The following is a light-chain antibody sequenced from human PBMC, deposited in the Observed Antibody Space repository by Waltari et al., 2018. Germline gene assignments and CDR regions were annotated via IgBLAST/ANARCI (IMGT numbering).Light chain of an antibody. J-gene: IGLJ3*02. V-gene: IGLV2-23*01. CDR3: CSYVGDVTWV. CDR2: EAT. Sequence: QSALTQPASVSWSPGPSITISCTGTSSDGVSYDLVSWYQHPPGKAPIRMICEATQRPSGVSDRFFGSKSGNTASLTISGLQAEDEADYYCCSYVGDVTWVFGGGTKLTVL. CDR1: SSDGVSYDL.